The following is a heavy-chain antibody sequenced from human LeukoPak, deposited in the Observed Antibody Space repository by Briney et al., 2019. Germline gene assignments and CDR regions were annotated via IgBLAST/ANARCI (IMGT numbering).Heavy chain of an antibody. CDR3: ARSKNLFRYFDWSPSDY. J-gene: IGHJ4*02. V-gene: IGHV3-48*01. Sequence: GGSLRLSCAASGFTFSSYSMNWVRQAPGEGLEWVSYISSSSSTIYYADSVKGRFTISRDNAKNSLYLQMNSLRAEDTAVYYCARSKNLFRYFDWSPSDYWGQGTLVTVSS. CDR2: ISSSSSTI. D-gene: IGHD3-9*01. CDR1: GFTFSSYS.